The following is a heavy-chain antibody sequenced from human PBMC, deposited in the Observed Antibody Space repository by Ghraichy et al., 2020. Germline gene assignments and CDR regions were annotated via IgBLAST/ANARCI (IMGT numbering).Heavy chain of an antibody. D-gene: IGHD1-26*01. V-gene: IGHV3-30*18. CDR3: GKDDYSGFVGAIDD. J-gene: IGHJ4*02. CDR1: GLTLNDYG. Sequence: GGSLRLSCQASGLTLNDYGVHWVRQAPGKGLEWVAVMSADRTGTFYADSVKGRFTMSRDRSKDTWYLQMNGLRREHSAVYYCGKDDYSGFVGAIDDWGQGILVTVSS. CDR2: MSADRTGT.